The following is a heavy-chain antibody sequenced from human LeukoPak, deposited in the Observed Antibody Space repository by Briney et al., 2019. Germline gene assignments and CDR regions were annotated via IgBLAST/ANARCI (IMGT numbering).Heavy chain of an antibody. Sequence: PRESLRLSCAASGFTFTSYTMNWVRQAPGKGLEWVSHIGTGTSTVGYADSIKGRFTISRDNAKNSVDLQMSSLRVDDSAVYYCVRDKDWGFDSWGQGTLVTVSS. D-gene: IGHD7-27*01. J-gene: IGHJ4*02. CDR2: IGTGTSTV. CDR1: GFTFTSYT. CDR3: VRDKDWGFDS. V-gene: IGHV3-48*01.